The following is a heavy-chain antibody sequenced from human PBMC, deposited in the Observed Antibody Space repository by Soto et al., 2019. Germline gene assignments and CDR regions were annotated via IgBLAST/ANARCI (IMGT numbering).Heavy chain of an antibody. V-gene: IGHV4-39*01. CDR2: IYYSGST. J-gene: IGHJ4*02. Sequence: SETLSLTCTVSGGSITFSSYFWGWIRQPPGKGLEWIGSIYYSGSTYYNPSLKSRVTISVDTSKNQFSLKLSSVTAADTAVYYCARYNWNDFDYWGQGTLVTVSS. D-gene: IGHD1-20*01. CDR1: GGSITFSSYF. CDR3: ARYNWNDFDY.